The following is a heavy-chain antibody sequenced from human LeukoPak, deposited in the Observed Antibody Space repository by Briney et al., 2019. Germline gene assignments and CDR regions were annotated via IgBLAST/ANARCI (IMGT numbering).Heavy chain of an antibody. Sequence: EASVKVSCKASGYTFIGYYLHWVRQAPGQGLEWMGWINPDSYGTNYAQKFQGRVTMTRDTSISTAYMELSRLRSDDTAVYYCARAARIAVEFDYWGQGTLVSVSS. J-gene: IGHJ4*02. V-gene: IGHV1-2*02. CDR1: GYTFIGYY. CDR2: INPDSYGT. D-gene: IGHD6-19*01. CDR3: ARAARIAVEFDY.